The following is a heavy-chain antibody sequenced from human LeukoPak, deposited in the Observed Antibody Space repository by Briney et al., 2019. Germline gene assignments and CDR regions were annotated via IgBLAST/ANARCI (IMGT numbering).Heavy chain of an antibody. D-gene: IGHD1-1*01. J-gene: IGHJ5*02. V-gene: IGHV4-39*07. CDR1: GGSISSSSYY. CDR2: IYYSGST. CDR3: ARDTYNWNDVAENWFDP. Sequence: SETLSLTCTVSGGSISSSSYYWGWIRQPPGKGLEWIASIYYSGSTYYNPSLKSRVTISVDTSKNQFSLKLSSVTAADTAVYYCARDTYNWNDVAENWFDPWGQGTLVTVSS.